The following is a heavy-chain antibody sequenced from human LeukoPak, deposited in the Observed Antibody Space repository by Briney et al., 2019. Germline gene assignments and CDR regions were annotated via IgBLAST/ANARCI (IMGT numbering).Heavy chain of an antibody. CDR1: GGSFSGYY. D-gene: IGHD3-10*01. CDR3: ARDLLTMVRGVTGAIFDY. J-gene: IGHJ4*02. CDR2: INHSGST. V-gene: IGHV4-34*01. Sequence: SETLSLTCAVYGGSFSGYYWSWIRQPPGKGLEWIGEINHSGSTNYNPSLKSRVTISVDTSKNQFSLKLSPVTAADTAVYYCARDLLTMVRGVTGAIFDYWGQGTLVTVSS.